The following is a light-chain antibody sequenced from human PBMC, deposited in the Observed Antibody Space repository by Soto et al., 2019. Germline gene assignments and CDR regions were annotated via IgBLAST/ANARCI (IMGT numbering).Light chain of an antibody. CDR2: AAS. CDR1: QSISSY. J-gene: IGKJ5*01. CDR3: QQSYSIPIT. Sequence: DIQMTQSPSSLSASVGDRVTITCRASQSISSYLNWYQQKPGKAPKLLIYAASNLQSGVPSRFSGSGSGTDFSLTISSLQPGDFATYYCQQSYSIPITFGQGTRLEIK. V-gene: IGKV1-39*01.